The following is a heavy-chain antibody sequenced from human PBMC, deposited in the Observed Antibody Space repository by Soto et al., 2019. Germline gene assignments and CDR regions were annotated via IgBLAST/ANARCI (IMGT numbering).Heavy chain of an antibody. CDR1: GFTFSSYG. D-gene: IGHD5-18*01. J-gene: IGHJ4*02. CDR2: ISYDGSNK. Sequence: QVQLVESGGGVVQPGRSLRLSCAASGFTFSSYGMHWVRQAPGKGLEWVAVISYDGSNKYYADSVKGRFTISTDNSKNTLYLQMNSLRAEDTAVYYCAKGFGYSYGSPFDYWGQGTLVTVSS. CDR3: AKGFGYSYGSPFDY. V-gene: IGHV3-30*18.